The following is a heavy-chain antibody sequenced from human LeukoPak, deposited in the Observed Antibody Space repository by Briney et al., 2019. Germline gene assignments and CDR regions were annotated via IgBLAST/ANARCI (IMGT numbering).Heavy chain of an antibody. J-gene: IGHJ3*02. CDR1: GFTFSSYA. V-gene: IGHV3-30*04. CDR3: ARDLYTADAFDI. Sequence: GGSLRLSCAAPGFTFSSYAMHWVRQAPGKGLEWVAVISYDGSNKYYADSVKGRFTISRDNSKNTLYLQMNSLRAEDTAVYYCARDLYTADAFDIWGQGTMVTVSS. CDR2: ISYDGSNK. D-gene: IGHD2-2*02.